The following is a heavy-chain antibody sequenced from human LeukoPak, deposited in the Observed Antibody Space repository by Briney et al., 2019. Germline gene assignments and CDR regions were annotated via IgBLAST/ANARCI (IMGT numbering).Heavy chain of an antibody. V-gene: IGHV3-9*01. D-gene: IGHD2-21*02. CDR3: AKDMARVVTAVYDY. CDR2: ISWNSGNI. Sequence: PGRSLRLSCAASGFTFDGYAMHWVRQAPGKGLEWVSGISWNSGNIGYADSVKGRFTISRDNAKNSLYLQMNSLRAEDTALYYCAKDMARVVTAVYDYWGQGTLVTVSS. CDR1: GFTFDGYA. J-gene: IGHJ4*02.